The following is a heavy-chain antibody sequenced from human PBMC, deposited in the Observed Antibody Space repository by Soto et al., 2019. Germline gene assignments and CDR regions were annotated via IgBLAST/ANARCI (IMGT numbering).Heavy chain of an antibody. CDR1: GFTFSSYS. CDR2: ISSSSSYI. J-gene: IGHJ4*02. D-gene: IGHD3-10*02. Sequence: GGSLRLSCAASGFTFSSYSMNWVRQAPGKGLEWVSSISSSSSYIYYADSVKGRFTISRDNAKNSLYREMNSLRAEDTAVYYWAREPAVRGGSDMDYWGQGTTVTVSS. V-gene: IGHV3-21*01. CDR3: AREPAVRGGSDMDY.